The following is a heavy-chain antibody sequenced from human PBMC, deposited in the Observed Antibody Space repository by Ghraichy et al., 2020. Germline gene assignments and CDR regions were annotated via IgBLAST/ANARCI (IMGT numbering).Heavy chain of an antibody. Sequence: SQTLSLTCAISGDSVSSNSAAWNWIRQSPSRGLEWLGRTYYRSKWFNDYVVSVKSRITINPDTSKNQFSLQLNSVTPEDTAVYYCARDHWNDLYYHYYGMGVWGQGTTVTVSS. D-gene: IGHD1-1*01. J-gene: IGHJ6*02. CDR2: TYYRSKWFN. CDR3: ARDHWNDLYYHYYGMGV. CDR1: GDSVSSNSAA. V-gene: IGHV6-1*01.